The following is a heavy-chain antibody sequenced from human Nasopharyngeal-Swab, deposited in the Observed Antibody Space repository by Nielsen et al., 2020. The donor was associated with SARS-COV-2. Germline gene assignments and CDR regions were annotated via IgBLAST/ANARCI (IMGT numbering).Heavy chain of an antibody. J-gene: IGHJ4*02. V-gene: IGHV1-69*01. D-gene: IGHD3-22*01. CDR2: IIPIFGTA. Sequence: WVRQAPGQGLEWMGGIIPIFGTANYAQKFQGRVTITADESTSTAYMELSSLRSEDTAVYYCARDANYDSSGYSFLDNYFDYWGQGTLVTVSS. CDR3: ARDANYDSSGYSFLDNYFDY.